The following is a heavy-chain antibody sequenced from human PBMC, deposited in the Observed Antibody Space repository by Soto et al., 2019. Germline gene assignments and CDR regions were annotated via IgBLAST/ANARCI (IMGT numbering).Heavy chain of an antibody. J-gene: IGHJ5*02. CDR1: GYTFTGYY. Sequence: ASVKVSCKASGYTFTGYYMHWVRQAPGQGLEWMGWINPNSGGTNYAQKFQGWVTMTRDTSISTAYMELSRPRSDDTAVYYCARAQGLNWFDPWGKGTLVTVSS. V-gene: IGHV1-2*04. CDR3: ARAQGLNWFDP. CDR2: INPNSGGT.